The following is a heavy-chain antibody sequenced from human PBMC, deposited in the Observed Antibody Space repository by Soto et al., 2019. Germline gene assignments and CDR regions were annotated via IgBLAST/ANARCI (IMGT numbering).Heavy chain of an antibody. CDR1: GYTFTSYD. D-gene: IGHD3-22*01. CDR3: ASLLGTYYYVSSGYYSPYFDY. J-gene: IGHJ4*02. V-gene: IGHV1-8*01. CDR2: MNPNSGNT. Sequence: QVQLVQSGAEVKKPGASVKVSCKASGYTFTSYDINWVRQATGQGLEWMGWMNPNSGNTGYAQKFQGRVTMTRNTSIRTAYMELSSLRSEDTAVYYCASLLGTYYYVSSGYYSPYFDYWGQGTLVTVSS.